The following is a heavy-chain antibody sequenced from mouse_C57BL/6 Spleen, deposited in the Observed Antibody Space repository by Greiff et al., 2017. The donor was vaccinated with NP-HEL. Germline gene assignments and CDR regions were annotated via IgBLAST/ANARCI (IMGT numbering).Heavy chain of an antibody. CDR3: ARWTTVVAPDY. D-gene: IGHD1-1*01. CDR1: GYAFSSSW. Sequence: QVQLQQSGPELVKPGASVKISCKASGYAFSSSWMNWVKQRPGKGLEWIGRIYPGDGDTNYNGKFKGKATLTADKSSSTAYMQLSSLTSEDSAVHFCARWTTVVAPDYWGQGTTLTVSS. V-gene: IGHV1-82*01. CDR2: IYPGDGDT. J-gene: IGHJ2*01.